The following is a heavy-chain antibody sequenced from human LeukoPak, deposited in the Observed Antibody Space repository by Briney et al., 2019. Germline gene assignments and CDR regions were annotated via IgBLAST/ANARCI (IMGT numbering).Heavy chain of an antibody. CDR1: GYTFTGYY. CDR3: ARTSYYVDIAATIPYGIYYFDY. J-gene: IGHJ4*02. Sequence: ASVKVSCKASGYTFTGYYMHWVRQAPGQGLEWMGWINPNSGGTNYAQKFQGRVTMTRDTSISTAYMELRSLGSDDTAVYYCARTSYYVDIAATIPYGIYYFDYWGQGTLVTVSS. D-gene: IGHD5-12*01. V-gene: IGHV1-2*02. CDR2: INPNSGGT.